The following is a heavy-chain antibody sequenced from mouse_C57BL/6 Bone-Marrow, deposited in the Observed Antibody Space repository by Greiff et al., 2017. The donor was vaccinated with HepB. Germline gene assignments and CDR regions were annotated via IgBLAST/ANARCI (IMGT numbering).Heavy chain of an antibody. CDR1: GFTFSDYG. CDR2: ISSGSSTI. D-gene: IGHD1-1*01. Sequence: DVKLQESGGGLVKPGGSLKLSCAASGFTFSDYGMHWVRQAPEKGLEWVAYISSGSSTIYYADTVKGRFTISRDNAKNTLFLQMTSLRSEDTAMYYCASGYYGSSPYWYFDVWGTGTTVTVSS. V-gene: IGHV5-17*01. CDR3: ASGYYGSSPYWYFDV. J-gene: IGHJ1*03.